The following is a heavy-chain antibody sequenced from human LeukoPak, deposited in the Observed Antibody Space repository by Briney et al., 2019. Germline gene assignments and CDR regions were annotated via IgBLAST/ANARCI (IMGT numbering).Heavy chain of an antibody. CDR2: IYTSGST. CDR1: GGSISSYY. J-gene: IGHJ6*03. CDR3: VRVPTTVDNYYMDV. Sequence: PSETLSLTCTVSGGSISSYYWSWIRQPAGKGLEWIGRIYTSGSTNYNPSLKSRVTMSVDMSTNQFSLKMSSVTAADTAVYYCVRVPTTVDNYYMDVWGKGTTVTVSS. V-gene: IGHV4-4*07. D-gene: IGHD4-11*01.